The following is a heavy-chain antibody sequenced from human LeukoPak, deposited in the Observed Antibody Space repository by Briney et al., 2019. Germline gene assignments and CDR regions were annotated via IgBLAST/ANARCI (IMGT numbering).Heavy chain of an antibody. CDR1: GFTFSSYA. V-gene: IGHV3-23*01. J-gene: IGHJ4*02. Sequence: AGGSLRLSCAASGFTFSSYAMSWVRQAPGKGLEWVSAISGSGGSTYYADSVQGRFTISRDNSKSTLYLQMNSLRAEDTAVYYCAKDPTYYYDSSGYYLGYWGQGTLVTVSS. CDR2: ISGSGGST. CDR3: AKDPTYYYDSSGYYLGY. D-gene: IGHD3-22*01.